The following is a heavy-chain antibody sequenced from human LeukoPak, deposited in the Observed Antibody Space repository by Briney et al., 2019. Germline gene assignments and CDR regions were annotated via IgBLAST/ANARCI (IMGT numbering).Heavy chain of an antibody. CDR2: INHSGST. Sequence: SETLSLTCAVYGGSFSGYYWSCIRQPPGKGLEWIGEINHSGSTNYNPSLKSRVTISVDTSKNQFSLKVSSVTAADTAVYYCARVGGYDSEGPRVEGYYYDSSGYYYYFDYWGQGTLVTVSS. J-gene: IGHJ4*02. CDR3: ARVGGYDSEGPRVEGYYYDSSGYYYYFDY. CDR1: GGSFSGYY. V-gene: IGHV4-34*01. D-gene: IGHD3-22*01.